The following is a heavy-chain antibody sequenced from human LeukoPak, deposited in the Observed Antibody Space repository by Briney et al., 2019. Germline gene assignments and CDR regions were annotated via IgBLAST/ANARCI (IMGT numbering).Heavy chain of an antibody. CDR1: GDSISSYY. CDR2: INYSGNT. J-gene: IGHJ4*02. V-gene: IGHV4-59*01. Sequence: SETLSLTCTVSGDSISSYYWSWIRQPPGKGLEWMGYINYSGNTNYNPSLKSRVTISVDTSKNQFSLRLTSVTAADTAVYYCAREGRQGYVYFDCWGQGTLVTVSS. D-gene: IGHD5-12*01. CDR3: AREGRQGYVYFDC.